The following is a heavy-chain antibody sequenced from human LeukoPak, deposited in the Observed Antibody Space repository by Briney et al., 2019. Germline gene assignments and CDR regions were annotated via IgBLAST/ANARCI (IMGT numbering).Heavy chain of an antibody. CDR1: GFTFSSHA. D-gene: IGHD6-6*01. J-gene: IGHJ4*02. Sequence: GGSLRLSCAASGFTFSSHALSWVRQAPGKGLEWVSTITASGATTYYADSVKGRFTISRDNSKNTLYLQMNSLRAEDTAVYYCARGHLYSSSSPYYFDYWGQGTLVTVSS. V-gene: IGHV3-23*01. CDR3: ARGHLYSSSSPYYFDY. CDR2: ITASGATT.